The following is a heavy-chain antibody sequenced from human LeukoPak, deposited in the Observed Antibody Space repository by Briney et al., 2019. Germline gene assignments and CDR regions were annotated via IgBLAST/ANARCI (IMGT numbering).Heavy chain of an antibody. D-gene: IGHD2-2*01. CDR3: AKDRCSGTSCQFDC. Sequence: QPGGSLRLSCAASGLTFSSYAMNWVRQAPGKGLEWVSVISGSGGSTYYADSVKGRFTISRDNSKNTLYLQMNSLRVEDTAVYYCAKDRCSGTSCQFDCWGQGTLVTVSS. V-gene: IGHV3-23*01. CDR2: ISGSGGST. J-gene: IGHJ4*02. CDR1: GLTFSSYA.